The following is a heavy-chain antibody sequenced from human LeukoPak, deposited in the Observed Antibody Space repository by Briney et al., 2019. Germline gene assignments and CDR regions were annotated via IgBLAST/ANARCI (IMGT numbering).Heavy chain of an antibody. D-gene: IGHD3-10*01. CDR3: AKSNDFGGYYGMDV. J-gene: IGHJ6*02. CDR2: IWYDGSNK. V-gene: IGHV3-33*06. CDR1: GFTFSSYG. Sequence: GGSLRLSCAASGFTFSSYGMHWVRQAPGKGLEWVAVIWYDGSNKYYADSVKGRFTISRDNSKNTLYLQMNSLRAEDTAVYYCAKSNDFGGYYGMDVWGQGTTVTVSS.